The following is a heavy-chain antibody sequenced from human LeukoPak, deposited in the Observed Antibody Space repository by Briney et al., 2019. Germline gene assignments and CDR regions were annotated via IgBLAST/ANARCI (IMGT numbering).Heavy chain of an antibody. CDR3: ARSRAYDSSGYYLDY. V-gene: IGHV3-74*01. D-gene: IGHD3-22*01. Sequence: GGSLRLSCAASGFTFSSYWMHWVRQAPGKGLVWVSRINSDGSSTSYADSVKGRFTIPRDNAKNTLYLQMNSLRAEDTAVYYCARSRAYDSSGYYLDYWGQGTLVTVSS. J-gene: IGHJ4*02. CDR2: INSDGSST. CDR1: GFTFSSYW.